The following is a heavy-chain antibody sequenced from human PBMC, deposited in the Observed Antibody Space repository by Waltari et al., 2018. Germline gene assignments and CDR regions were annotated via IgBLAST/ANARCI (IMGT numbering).Heavy chain of an antibody. CDR3: AGVGWGEAAAGPWGY. Sequence: QVQLVQSGAEVKKPGSSVKVSCKASGGTFSSYAISWVRQAPGQGLEWMGGIMPCFGTQNDDPKFQGEVTITPDESRRPADMELGSLGSEDTAVYYCAGVGWGEAAAGPWGYWGQGTLVTVSS. CDR2: IMPCFGTQ. V-gene: IGHV1-69*05. J-gene: IGHJ4*02. CDR1: GGTFSSYA. D-gene: IGHD6-13*01.